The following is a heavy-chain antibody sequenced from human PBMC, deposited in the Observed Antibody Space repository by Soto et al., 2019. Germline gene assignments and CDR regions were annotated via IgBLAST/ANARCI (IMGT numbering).Heavy chain of an antibody. J-gene: IGHJ6*02. Sequence: PSETLSLTCTVPGGSVSSGSYYWSWIRQPPGKGLEWIGYIYYTGSTNYNPSLKSRVTISEDTSKNQFSLKLSSVTAADTAVYYCARAGGGYCSNTSCYGVYYYYDMDVWGQGTTVTVSS. CDR3: ARAGGGYCSNTSCYGVYYYYDMDV. V-gene: IGHV4-61*01. CDR2: IYYTGST. D-gene: IGHD2-2*01. CDR1: GGSVSSGSYY.